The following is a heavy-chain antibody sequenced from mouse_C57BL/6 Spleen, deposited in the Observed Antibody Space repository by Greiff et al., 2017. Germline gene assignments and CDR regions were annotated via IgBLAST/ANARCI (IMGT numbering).Heavy chain of an antibody. D-gene: IGHD1-1*01. Sequence: VQLQQPGAELVRPGSSVKLSCKASGYTFTSYWMHWVKQMPIQGLEWIGNIDPSDSETHYNQKFKDKATLTVDKSSSTAYMQLSSLTSEDSAVYYCARYDGSSYEGFAYWGQGTLVTVSA. CDR2: IDPSDSET. CDR3: ARYDGSSYEGFAY. V-gene: IGHV1-52*01. J-gene: IGHJ3*01. CDR1: GYTFTSYW.